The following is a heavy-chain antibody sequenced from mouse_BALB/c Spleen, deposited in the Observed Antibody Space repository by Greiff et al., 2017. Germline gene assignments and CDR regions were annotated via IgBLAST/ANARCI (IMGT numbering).Heavy chain of an antibody. CDR1: GFSLTSYG. CDR3: ARKTGNSYWYFDV. D-gene: IGHD2-1*01. J-gene: IGHJ1*01. V-gene: IGHV2-2*02. CDR2: IWSGGST. Sequence: VKLMESGPGLVQPSQSLSITCTVSGFSLTSYGVHWVRQSPGKGLEWLGVIWSGGSTDYNAAFISRLSISKDNSKSQVFFKMNSLQANDTAIYYCARKTGNSYWYFDVWGAGTTVTVSS.